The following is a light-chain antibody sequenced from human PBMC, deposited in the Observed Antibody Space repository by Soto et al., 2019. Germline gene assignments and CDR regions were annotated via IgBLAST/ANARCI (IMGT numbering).Light chain of an antibody. CDR3: SSYTSSRPYV. J-gene: IGLJ1*01. V-gene: IGLV2-14*01. CDR2: EVS. CDR1: SSNIGNNY. Sequence: QSVLTQSPSVSAAPGQKVTISCSGSSSNIGNNYVSWYQQHPGKAPKLMIYEVSNRPSGVSNRFSGSKSGNTASLTISGLQAEDEADYYCSSYTSSRPYVFGTGTKLTVL.